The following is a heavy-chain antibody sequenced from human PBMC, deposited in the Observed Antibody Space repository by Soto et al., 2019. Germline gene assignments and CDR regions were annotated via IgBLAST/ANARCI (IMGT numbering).Heavy chain of an antibody. CDR3: ETYTRGGGGRGS. D-gene: IGHD3-16*01. V-gene: IGHV4-59*08. Sequence: QVQLQESGPGLVKPSETLSLTCTVSGASISRDHWNWIRQPPGKGLEWIGEYSGSTNYNPSLKSRGPILVDTSKNPFPLKMGSFAAADTAVYFCETYTRGGGGRGSWGQGTLVTVSS. CDR1: GASISRDH. CDR2: EYSGST. J-gene: IGHJ5*02.